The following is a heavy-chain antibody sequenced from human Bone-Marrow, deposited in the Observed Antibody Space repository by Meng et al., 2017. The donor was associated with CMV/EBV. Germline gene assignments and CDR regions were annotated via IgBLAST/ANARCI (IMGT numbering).Heavy chain of an antibody. CDR3: ARDSRDSSGYWVWDY. J-gene: IGHJ4*02. CDR2: IIPIFGTA. CDR1: GGTFSSYA. V-gene: IGHV1-69*01. Sequence: QVQLVQAGAEVKKPGSSVKVSCQASGGTFSSYAISWVLQAPGQGLEWMGGIIPIFGTANYAQKFQGRVTITADESTSTAYMELSSLRSEDTAVYYCARDSRDSSGYWVWDYWGQGTLVTVSS. D-gene: IGHD3-22*01.